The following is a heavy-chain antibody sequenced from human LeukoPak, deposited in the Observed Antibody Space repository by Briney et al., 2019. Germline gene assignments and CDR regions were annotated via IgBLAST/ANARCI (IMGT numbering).Heavy chain of an antibody. CDR1: GFTFSSDA. CDR3: AKTTWIQLWSNFDY. V-gene: IGHV3-23*01. CDR2: ISGSGGST. J-gene: IGHJ4*02. D-gene: IGHD5-18*01. Sequence: GGSLRLSCAASGFTFSSDAMSWVRQAPGKGLEWVSAISGSGGSTYYADSVKGRFTISRDNSKNTLYLQMNSLRAEDTAVYYCAKTTWIQLWSNFDYWGQGTLVTVSS.